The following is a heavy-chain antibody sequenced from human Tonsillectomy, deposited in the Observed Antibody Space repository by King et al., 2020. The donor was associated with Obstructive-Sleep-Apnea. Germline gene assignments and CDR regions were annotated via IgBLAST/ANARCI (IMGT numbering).Heavy chain of an antibody. J-gene: IGHJ4*02. CDR1: GFTFSSYA. Sequence: VQLVESGGGLVQPGGSLRLSCAASGFTFSSYAMAGVRQAPGKGLDWVSGINGNGENTYYADSVKGRSTISRDNSKNTLYLQMNSLRAEDTARYYCAKREYSDSSGYHPLFDYWGQGTLVTVSS. V-gene: IGHV3-23*04. CDR3: AKREYSDSSGYHPLFDY. CDR2: INGNGENT. D-gene: IGHD3-22*01.